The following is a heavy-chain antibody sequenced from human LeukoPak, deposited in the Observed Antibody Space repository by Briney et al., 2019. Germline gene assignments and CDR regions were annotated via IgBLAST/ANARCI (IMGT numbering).Heavy chain of an antibody. Sequence: SETLSLTCTVSGGSISSYYWSWIRQPPGKGLGWIGYIYYSGSTNYNPSLKSRVTISVDTSKNQFSLKLSSVTAADTAVYYCASNWGIAAAFVWGKGTTVTVSS. CDR3: ASNWGIAAAFV. D-gene: IGHD6-13*01. J-gene: IGHJ6*04. CDR2: IYYSGST. CDR1: GGSISSYY. V-gene: IGHV4-59*08.